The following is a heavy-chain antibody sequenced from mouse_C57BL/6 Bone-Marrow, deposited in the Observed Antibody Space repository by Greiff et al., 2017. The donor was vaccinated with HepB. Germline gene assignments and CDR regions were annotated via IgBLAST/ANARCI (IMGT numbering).Heavy chain of an antibody. CDR3: VRRGYYGSSYYAMDY. J-gene: IGHJ4*01. Sequence: EVQVVESGGGLVQPKGSLKLSCAASGFSFNTYAMNWVRQAPGKGLEWVARIRSKSNNYATYYADSVKDRFTISRDDSESMLYLQMNNLKTEDTAMYYCVRRGYYGSSYYAMDYWGQGTSVTVSS. V-gene: IGHV10-1*01. D-gene: IGHD1-1*01. CDR1: GFSFNTYA. CDR2: IRSKSNNYAT.